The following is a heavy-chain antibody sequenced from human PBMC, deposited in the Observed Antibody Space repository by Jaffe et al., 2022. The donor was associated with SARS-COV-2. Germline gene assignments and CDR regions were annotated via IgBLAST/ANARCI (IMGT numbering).Heavy chain of an antibody. J-gene: IGHJ4*02. CDR1: GFTFANHW. D-gene: IGHD6-25*01. V-gene: IGHV3-74*01. CDR3: ARGSGGPDY. CDR2: INNDGSDI. Sequence: EVQLVESGGGFVQPGGSLRLSCAASGFTFANHWMHWVRQAPGKGLVWVSRINNDGSDIIYADSVKGRFTVSRDNAKNTLYLQMNSLRAEDTAVYHCARGSGGPDYWGQGTLVTVSS.